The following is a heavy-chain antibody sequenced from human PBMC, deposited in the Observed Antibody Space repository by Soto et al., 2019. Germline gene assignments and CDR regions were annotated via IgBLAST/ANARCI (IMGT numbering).Heavy chain of an antibody. J-gene: IGHJ6*02. Sequence: GGSLRLSCAASGFTFSSYAMSCVRQAPGKGLECVSAISGSVGSTYYADSVKVRFTISRDNSKNTLYLQMNSLRAEDTAVYYSAKCLLPSHPLDYSDYYYYGMGVWGQGPTVTVSS. CDR2: ISGSVGST. V-gene: IGHV3-23*01. CDR3: AKCLLPSHPLDYSDYYYYGMGV. CDR1: GFTFSSYA. D-gene: IGHD4-4*01.